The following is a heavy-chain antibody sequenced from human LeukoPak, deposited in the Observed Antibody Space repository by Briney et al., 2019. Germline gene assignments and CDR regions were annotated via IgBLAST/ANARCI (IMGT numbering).Heavy chain of an antibody. CDR2: IIPIFGTA. Sequence: SVKFSCKASGGTFSSYAISWVRQAPGQGLEWMGGIIPIFGTANYAQKFQGRVTITTDESTSTAYLELSSLRSEDTAVYYCARGITMVRGVNAFDIWGQGTMVTVSS. D-gene: IGHD3-10*01. V-gene: IGHV1-69*05. J-gene: IGHJ3*02. CDR1: GGTFSSYA. CDR3: ARGITMVRGVNAFDI.